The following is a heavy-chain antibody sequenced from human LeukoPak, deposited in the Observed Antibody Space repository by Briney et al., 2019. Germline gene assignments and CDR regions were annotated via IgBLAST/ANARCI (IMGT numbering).Heavy chain of an antibody. Sequence: GVSLRLSCATSGFTFTDYYMTWIRQAPGKGLEWISYTSVSGTTMYYADSVKGRFTLSRDNAKNSLYLQMNSLRADDTAVYYYARVGRLQYGDYVAFDYWGQGALVTVSS. CDR3: ARVGRLQYGDYVAFDY. CDR1: GFTFTDYY. D-gene: IGHD4-17*01. J-gene: IGHJ4*02. V-gene: IGHV3-11*01. CDR2: TSVSGTTM.